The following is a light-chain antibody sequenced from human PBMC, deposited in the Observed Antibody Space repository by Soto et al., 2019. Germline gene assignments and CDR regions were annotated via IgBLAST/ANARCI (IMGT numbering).Light chain of an antibody. V-gene: IGLV2-14*03. Sequence: QSALTQPASVSGSPGQSITISCTGTSSDIGGYNYVSWYQQLPGKVPKLIIYDVSNRPSGVSDRFSGSKSGNAASLTISGLQAEDEGDYYFSSYTSTSTLYVFGTGTKLTVL. CDR2: DVS. J-gene: IGLJ1*01. CDR3: SSYTSTSTLYV. CDR1: SSDIGGYNY.